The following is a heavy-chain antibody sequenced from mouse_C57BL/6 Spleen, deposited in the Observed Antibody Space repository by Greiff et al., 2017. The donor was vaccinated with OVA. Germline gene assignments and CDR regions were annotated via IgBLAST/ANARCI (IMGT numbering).Heavy chain of an antibody. J-gene: IGHJ4*01. CDR3: ARDANYSYAMDY. Sequence: DVKLVESEGGLVQPGSSMKLSCTASGFTFSDYYMAWVRQVPEKGLEWVANINYDGSSTYYLDSLKSRFIISRDNAKNILYLQMSSLKSEDTATYYCARDANYSYAMDYWGQGTSVTVSS. CDR2: INYDGSST. D-gene: IGHD2-1*01. V-gene: IGHV5-16*01. CDR1: GFTFSDYY.